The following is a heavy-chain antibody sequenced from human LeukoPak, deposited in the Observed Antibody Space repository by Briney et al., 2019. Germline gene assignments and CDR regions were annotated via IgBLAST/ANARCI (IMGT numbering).Heavy chain of an antibody. Sequence: SVKVSCKASGYDFINYGISWVRQAPGQGLEWMGRIIPIFGTANYAQKFQGRVTITTDESTSTAYTELSSLRSEDTAVYYCAREENSSPLDYWGQGTLVTVSS. V-gene: IGHV1-69*05. D-gene: IGHD6-6*01. CDR3: AREENSSPLDY. CDR2: IIPIFGTA. CDR1: GYDFINYG. J-gene: IGHJ4*02.